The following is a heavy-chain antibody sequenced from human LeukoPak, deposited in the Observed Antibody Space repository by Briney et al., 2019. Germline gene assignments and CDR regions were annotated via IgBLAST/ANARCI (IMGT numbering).Heavy chain of an antibody. CDR2: IYPGDSDT. V-gene: IGHV5-51*01. CDR3: ARLGRAGYGIDNWNKGWFDP. Sequence: GESLKISCKGSGYSFTSYWIGWVRQMPGKGLGWMGIIYPGDSDTRYSPSFQGQVTISADKSISTAYLQWSSLKASDTAMYYCARLGRAGYGIDNWNKGWFDPWGQGTLVTVSS. D-gene: IGHD1/OR15-1a*01. CDR1: GYSFTSYW. J-gene: IGHJ5*02.